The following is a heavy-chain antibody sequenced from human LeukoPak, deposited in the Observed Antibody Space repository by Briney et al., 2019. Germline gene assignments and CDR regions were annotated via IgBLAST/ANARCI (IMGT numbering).Heavy chain of an antibody. CDR1: GYTFTGYY. CDR3: ARKDGYYYDSSGEWFDP. J-gene: IGHJ5*02. CDR2: INPNSGGT. Sequence: ASVKVSCKASGYTFTGYYMHWVRQAPGQGLEWMGWINPNSGGTNYAQKFQGRVTMTRDTSISTAYMELSRLRSGDTAVYYCARKDGYYYDSSGEWFDPWGQGTLVTVSS. V-gene: IGHV1-2*02. D-gene: IGHD3-22*01.